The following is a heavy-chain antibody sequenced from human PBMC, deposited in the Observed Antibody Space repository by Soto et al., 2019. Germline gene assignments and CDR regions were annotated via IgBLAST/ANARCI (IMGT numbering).Heavy chain of an antibody. V-gene: IGHV3-30*03. CDR2: ISYDGSNI. CDR1: GFIFNSYV. D-gene: IGHD5-12*01. CDR3: ARVVRGVATSAIGLYLDY. J-gene: IGHJ4*02. Sequence: QVQLVESGGGVVQPGRSLRLSCAASGFIFNSYVMHWIRQAPGKGLEWVAVISYDGSNIFYADSVKGRFTLSRDNSNNTLYLHMNSLRGDDTAVYYCARVVRGVATSAIGLYLDYWGQGTLVTTSS.